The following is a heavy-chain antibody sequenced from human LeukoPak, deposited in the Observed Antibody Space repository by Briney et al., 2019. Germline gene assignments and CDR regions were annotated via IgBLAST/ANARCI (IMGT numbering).Heavy chain of an antibody. D-gene: IGHD3-22*01. CDR2: IYSGGST. J-gene: IGHJ3*02. CDR1: GFTVSSNY. Sequence: PGGSLRLSCAASGFTVSSNYMSWVRQAPGKGLEWVSVIYSGGSTYYADSVKGRFTISRDNSKNTLYLQMNSLRAEDTAVYYCASWVHDYYDSSGYYYFAFDIWGQGTMVTVSS. V-gene: IGHV3-53*01. CDR3: ASWVHDYYDSSGYYYFAFDI.